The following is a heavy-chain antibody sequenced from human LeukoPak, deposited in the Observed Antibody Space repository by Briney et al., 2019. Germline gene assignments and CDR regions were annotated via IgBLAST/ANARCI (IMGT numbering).Heavy chain of an antibody. CDR2: ISSSSSTI. D-gene: IGHD3-3*01. CDR1: GFTFSSYS. V-gene: IGHV3-48*01. J-gene: IGHJ6*03. CDR3: ARRGSTIFGVVMNTYYYYYMDV. Sequence: PGGSLRLSCAASGFTFSSYSMNWVRQAPGKGLEWVSYISSSSSTIYYADSVKGRFTISRDNAKNSLYLQMNSLRAGDTAVYYCARRGSTIFGVVMNTYYYYYMDVWGKGTTVTVSS.